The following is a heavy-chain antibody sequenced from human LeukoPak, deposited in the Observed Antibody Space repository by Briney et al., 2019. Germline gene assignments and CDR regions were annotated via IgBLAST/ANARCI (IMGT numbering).Heavy chain of an antibody. CDR1: GGSFSNQY. J-gene: IGHJ5*02. CDR2: VHHSGST. Sequence: PSETLSLTCSGHGGSFSNQYWGWIRQPPGKGLEWIGEVHHSGSTNDNPSLKSGINISVATSRNECSLNRSSVTAADTAVYYSSRGRQQVDPWGQGTLAIVS. V-gene: IGHV4-34*01. D-gene: IGHD6-13*01. CDR3: SRGRQQVDP.